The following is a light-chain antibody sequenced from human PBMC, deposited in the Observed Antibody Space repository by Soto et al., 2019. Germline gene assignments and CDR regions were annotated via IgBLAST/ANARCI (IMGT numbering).Light chain of an antibody. CDR1: NIGTKS. V-gene: IGLV3-21*04. Sequence: SYELTQSPSVSVAPGKTARITCGGNNIGTKSVHWYQQKPGQAPVLVIYSDNDRPSGIPARFSGSNSGHTATLTISRVEDGDGADYYCQLWDNTGDRVLFGGGTKLTVL. CDR2: SDN. CDR3: QLWDNTGDRVL. J-gene: IGLJ2*01.